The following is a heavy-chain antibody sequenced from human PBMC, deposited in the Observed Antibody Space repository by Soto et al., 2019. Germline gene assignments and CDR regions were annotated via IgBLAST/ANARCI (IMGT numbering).Heavy chain of an antibody. CDR3: ARGPITMVRGVIITLYSWFGP. V-gene: IGHV4-39*07. CDR1: GGSISSSSFY. Sequence: SETLSLTCTVSGGSISSSSFYWGWIRQPPGKGLEWIGTIYYSGSTYYNPSLKSRVTISVDTSKNQFSLKLSSVTAADTAVYYCARGPITMVRGVIITLYSWFGPWGQGTLVTVSS. CDR2: IYYSGST. D-gene: IGHD3-10*01. J-gene: IGHJ5*02.